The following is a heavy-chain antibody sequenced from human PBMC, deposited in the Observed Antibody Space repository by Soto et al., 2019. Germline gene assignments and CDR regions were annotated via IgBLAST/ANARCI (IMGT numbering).Heavy chain of an antibody. V-gene: IGHV4-31*03. D-gene: IGHD6-13*01. CDR1: GGSISSGGYY. CDR2: IYYSGST. Sequence: PSETLSLTCTVSGGSISSGGYYWSWIRQHPGKGLEWIGYIYYSGSTYYNPSLKSRVTISVDTSKNQFSLKLSSVTAADTAVYYCARGSVEQKLVRIGWFDTWGQGTLVTVSS. CDR3: ARGSVEQKLVRIGWFDT. J-gene: IGHJ5*02.